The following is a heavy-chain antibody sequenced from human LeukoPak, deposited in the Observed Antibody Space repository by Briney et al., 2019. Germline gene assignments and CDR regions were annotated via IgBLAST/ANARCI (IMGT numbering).Heavy chain of an antibody. CDR1: GGSISSYC. Sequence: SETLSLTCTVSGGSISSYCWSWIRQPPGKGLEWIGYIYYSGSTNYNPSLKSRVTISVDTSKNQFSLKLSSVTAADTAVYYCARLIPAAIDYYYGMDVWGQGTTVTVSS. CDR2: IYYSGST. CDR3: ARLIPAAIDYYYGMDV. V-gene: IGHV4-59*08. D-gene: IGHD2-2*01. J-gene: IGHJ6*02.